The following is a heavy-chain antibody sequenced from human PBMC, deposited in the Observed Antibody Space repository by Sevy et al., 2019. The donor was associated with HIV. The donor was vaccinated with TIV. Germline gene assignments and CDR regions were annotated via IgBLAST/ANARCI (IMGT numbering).Heavy chain of an antibody. J-gene: IGHJ6*02. CDR2: ISFSGVAT. CDR3: ARPPSNHDVLHYYGMDV. D-gene: IGHD3-10*02. Sequence: GGSLRLSCVASGFTFGSYGMSWVRQPPGKGLEWVSSISFSGVATFYADSVSGRFTISRDNSKNMLYLQMNSLRAEDTAVYFCARPPSNHDVLHYYGMDVWGQGTTVTVSS. V-gene: IGHV3-23*01. CDR1: GFTFGSYG.